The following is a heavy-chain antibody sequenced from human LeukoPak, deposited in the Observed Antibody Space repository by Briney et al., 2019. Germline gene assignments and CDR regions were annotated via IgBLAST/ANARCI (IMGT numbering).Heavy chain of an antibody. CDR3: TKTYYYGSGSLDY. D-gene: IGHD3-10*01. J-gene: IGHJ4*02. CDR2: IKSKTDGGTT. Sequence: GGTLRLSCAASGFTFSNAWMSWVRQAPGQGLEWVCRIKSKTDGGTTDYAAPVKGRFTISRDDSKNTLYLQMNSLKTEDTAIYYCTKTYYYGSGSLDYWGQGTLVTVSS. CDR1: GFTFSNAW. V-gene: IGHV3-15*01.